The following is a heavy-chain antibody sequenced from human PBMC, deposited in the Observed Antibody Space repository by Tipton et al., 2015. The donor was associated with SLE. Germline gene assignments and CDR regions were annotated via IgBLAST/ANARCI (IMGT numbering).Heavy chain of an antibody. V-gene: IGHV3-7*01. CDR1: GFTFSSYW. D-gene: IGHD1-26*01. CDR2: IKQDGSEK. J-gene: IGHJ2*01. Sequence: SLRLSCAASGFTFSSYWMSWVRQAPGKGLEWVANIKQDGSEKYYVDSVKGRFTISRDNAKNSLYLQMNSLRAEDTAVYYCAREPSGSLDVYFDLWGRGTLVTVSS. CDR3: AREPSGSLDVYFDL.